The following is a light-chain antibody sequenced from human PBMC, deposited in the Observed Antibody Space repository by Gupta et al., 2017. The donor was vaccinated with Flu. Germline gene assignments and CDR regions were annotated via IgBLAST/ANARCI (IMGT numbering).Light chain of an antibody. CDR1: SGSIASNH. V-gene: IGLV6-57*01. CDR2: EDD. CDR3: QSYDSASHGV. J-gene: IGLJ1*01. Sequence: NFVLTQPHSVSESPGKTVTISCTRSSGSIASNHVQWYQQRPGSFPTTVIYEDDQRPSGVPDRFAGSIDSSSNAASLTISGLKTEDEADYYCQSYDSASHGVFGTGTQVTVL.